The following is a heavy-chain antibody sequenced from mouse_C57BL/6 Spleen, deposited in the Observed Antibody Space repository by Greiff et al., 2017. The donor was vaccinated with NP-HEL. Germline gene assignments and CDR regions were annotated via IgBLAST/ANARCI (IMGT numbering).Heavy chain of an antibody. D-gene: IGHD1-1*01. CDR2: IYPRSGNT. V-gene: IGHV1-81*01. CDR3: ARPTRYGSSSYAMDY. J-gene: IGHJ4*01. CDR1: GYTFTSYG. Sequence: QVQLQQSGAELARPGASVKLSCKASGYTFTSYGISWVKQRTGQGLEWIGEIYPRSGNTYYNEKFKGKATLTADKSSSTAYMELRSLTSEDSAVYFCARPTRYGSSSYAMDYWGQGTSVTVSS.